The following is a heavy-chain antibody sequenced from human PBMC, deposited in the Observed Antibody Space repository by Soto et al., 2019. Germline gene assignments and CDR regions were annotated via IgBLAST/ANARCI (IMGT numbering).Heavy chain of an antibody. V-gene: IGHV3-74*01. J-gene: IGHJ6*02. CDR2: INSDGSST. Sequence: GGSLRLSCAASGFTFSSYWMHWVRQAPGKGLVWVSRINSDGSSTSYADSVKGRFTISRDNAKNTLYLQMNSLRAEDTAVYYCARANYDSSGYYYLMGYYYGMDVWGQGTTVTVSS. CDR1: GFTFSSYW. D-gene: IGHD3-22*01. CDR3: ARANYDSSGYYYLMGYYYGMDV.